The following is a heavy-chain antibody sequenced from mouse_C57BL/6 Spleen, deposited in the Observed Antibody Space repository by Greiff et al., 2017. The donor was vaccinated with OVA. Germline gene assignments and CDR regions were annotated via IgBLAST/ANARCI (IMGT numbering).Heavy chain of an antibody. J-gene: IGHJ1*03. CDR2: ISGGGGNT. D-gene: IGHD1-1*01. CDR3: ARQTLDYYGSSYWYFDV. CDR1: GFTFSSYT. V-gene: IGHV5-9*01. Sequence: EVKLQESGGGLVKPGGSLKLSCAASGFTFSSYTMSWVRQTPEKRLEWVATISGGGGNTYYPDSVKGRFTISRDNAKNTLYLQMSSLRSEDTALYYCARQTLDYYGSSYWYFDVWGTGTTVTVSS.